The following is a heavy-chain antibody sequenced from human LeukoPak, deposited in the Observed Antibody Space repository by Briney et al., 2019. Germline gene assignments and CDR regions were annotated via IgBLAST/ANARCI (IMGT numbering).Heavy chain of an antibody. CDR1: GFTFSNYA. CDR2: ISGSGGST. D-gene: IGHD5-24*01. CDR3: ATRQFYYYWMDV. Sequence: PGGSLRLSCAASGFTFSNYAMSWVRQAPGKGLEWVSIISGSGGSTYYADSVKGRFTISRDNAKNSLYLQMNSLRAEVTAVYYTATRQFYYYWMDVWGQGTTVTVSS. J-gene: IGHJ6*02. V-gene: IGHV3-23*01.